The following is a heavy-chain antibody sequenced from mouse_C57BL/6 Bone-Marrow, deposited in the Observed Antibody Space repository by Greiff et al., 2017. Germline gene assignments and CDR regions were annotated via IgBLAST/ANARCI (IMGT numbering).Heavy chain of an antibody. J-gene: IGHJ1*03. Sequence: VQLQESGAELARPGASVTLSCKASGYTFTSYGISWVKQRTGQGLGWIGEIYPRSGNTYYNEKFNGKATLTADKSSSTAYMELRSLTSEDSAVYFCARERITTVVATSWYFDVWGTGTTVTVSS. D-gene: IGHD1-1*01. CDR2: IYPRSGNT. CDR1: GYTFTSYG. V-gene: IGHV1-81*01. CDR3: ARERITTVVATSWYFDV.